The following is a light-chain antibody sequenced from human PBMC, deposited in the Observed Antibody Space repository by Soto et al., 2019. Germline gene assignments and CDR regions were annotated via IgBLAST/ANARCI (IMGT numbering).Light chain of an antibody. CDR3: QQYNSYSPDT. CDR1: QSISSW. Sequence: DIQMTQSPSTLSASVGDRVTITCRASQSISSWLAWYQQKPGKTPKLLIYDASSLESGVPSRFSGSGSGTEFTFTISSLQPDDFATYYCQQYNSYSPDTFGQGTTLEIK. J-gene: IGKJ2*01. V-gene: IGKV1-5*01. CDR2: DAS.